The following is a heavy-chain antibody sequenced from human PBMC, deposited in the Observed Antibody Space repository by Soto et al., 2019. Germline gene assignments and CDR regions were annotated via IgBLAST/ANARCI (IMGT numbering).Heavy chain of an antibody. V-gene: IGHV1-69*01. J-gene: IGHJ6*02. Sequence: QVQLVQSGAEVKKPGSSVKVSCKASGGTFSSYAISWVRQAPGQGLEWMGGIIPIFGTANYAQKFQGRVTITADESTSTAYMELSSLRSEDTAVYYCARDPSPAMVRGVNYGMDVWGQGTTVTVSS. D-gene: IGHD3-10*01. CDR1: GGTFSSYA. CDR2: IIPIFGTA. CDR3: ARDPSPAMVRGVNYGMDV.